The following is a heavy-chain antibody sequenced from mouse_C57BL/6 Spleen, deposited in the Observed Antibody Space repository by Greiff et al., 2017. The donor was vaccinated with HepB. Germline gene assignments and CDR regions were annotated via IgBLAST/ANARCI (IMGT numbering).Heavy chain of an antibody. J-gene: IGHJ2*01. D-gene: IGHD1-1*01. CDR2: INPSSGYT. CDR1: GYTFTSYW. V-gene: IGHV1-7*01. CDR3: VITTVVAFDY. Sequence: QVQLQQSGAELAKPGASVKLSCKASGYTFTSYWMHWVKQRPGQALEWIGYINPSSGYTKYNQKFKDKATLTADKSSSTSYMQLSSRTYEDSAVYYCVITTVVAFDYWGQGTTLTVSS.